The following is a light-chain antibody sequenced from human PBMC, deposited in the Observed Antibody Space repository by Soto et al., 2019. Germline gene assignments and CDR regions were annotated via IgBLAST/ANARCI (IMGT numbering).Light chain of an antibody. J-gene: IGKJ5*01. CDR3: QQRSAWPIT. V-gene: IGKV3-11*01. CDR1: QSVSSY. Sequence: EIVLTQSPATLSLSRGEGASLSCRASQSVSSYLAWYQQKPGQAPRLLIYDASNRATGIPARFSGSGSGTDFTLTISSLEPEDFAVYYCQQRSAWPITLGQGTRLEIK. CDR2: DAS.